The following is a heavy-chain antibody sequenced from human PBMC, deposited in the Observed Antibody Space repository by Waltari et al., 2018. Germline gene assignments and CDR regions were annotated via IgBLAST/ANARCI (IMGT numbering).Heavy chain of an antibody. CDR2: IYPGYSDT. CDR1: GYSFTTYW. V-gene: IGHV5-51*01. J-gene: IGHJ4*02. Sequence: EVQLVQSGAEVKKPGESLKISCKGSGYSFTTYWIGWVRQMPGKGLEWMGFIYPGYSDTRYSPSFQGQVTISADKSISTTYLQWSTLKASDTAMYYCAREKGYSSGNFDYWGQGTLVTVSS. D-gene: IGHD6-19*01. CDR3: AREKGYSSGNFDY.